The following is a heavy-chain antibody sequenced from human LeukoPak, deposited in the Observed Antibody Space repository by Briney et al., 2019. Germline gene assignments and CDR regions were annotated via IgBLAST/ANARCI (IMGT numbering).Heavy chain of an antibody. CDR2: ISADGDGT. Sequence: PGGSLRLSCAATGFNFDEYALHWVRQAPGKGLEWVSLISADGDGTYYAASVKGRFTISRDKSKNSLYLQMNSLRTEDTALYYCAQGRWLRDRRPIDYWGQGTLVTVSS. J-gene: IGHJ4*02. CDR1: GFNFDEYA. D-gene: IGHD5-12*01. V-gene: IGHV3-43*02. CDR3: AQGRWLRDRRPIDY.